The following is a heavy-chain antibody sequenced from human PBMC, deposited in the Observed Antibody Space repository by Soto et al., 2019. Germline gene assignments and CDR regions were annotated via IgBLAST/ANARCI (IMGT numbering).Heavy chain of an antibody. D-gene: IGHD3-3*01. Sequence: QVQLVQSGAEVKKPGSSVKVSCKASGGTFSSYTISWVRQAPGQGLEWMGRIIPILGIANYAQKFQGRVTITAAKSTSTAYMQLSSLRSEDTAVYYCARQRGNGYYFDYWGQGPLVTVSS. CDR2: IIPILGIA. CDR3: ARQRGNGYYFDY. V-gene: IGHV1-69*02. CDR1: GGTFSSYT. J-gene: IGHJ4*02.